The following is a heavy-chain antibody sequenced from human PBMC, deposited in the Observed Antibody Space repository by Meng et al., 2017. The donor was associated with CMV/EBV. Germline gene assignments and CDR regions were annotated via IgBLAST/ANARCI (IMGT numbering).Heavy chain of an antibody. D-gene: IGHD3-16*02. CDR2: INPRGGST. CDR1: STY. V-gene: IGHV1-46*01. Sequence: STYMPWVRKAPGQGVEWMGIINPRGGSTSYAQKFQGRVTIARDTSTSTVYMELSSLRSEDTAVYYCARDSLMITFGGVIVIPNWFDPWGQGTPVTVSS. J-gene: IGHJ5*02. CDR3: ARDSLMITFGGVIVIPNWFDP.